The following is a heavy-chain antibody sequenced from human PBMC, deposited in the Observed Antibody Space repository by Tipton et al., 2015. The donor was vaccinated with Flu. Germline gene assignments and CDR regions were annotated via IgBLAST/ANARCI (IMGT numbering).Heavy chain of an antibody. Sequence: TLSLTCTVSGDSISSYYWSWIRQPAGKGLEWIGRIYTSGSTNYNASLKSRVTMSVDTSKNQFSLKLSSVTVADTAVYYCARGYCSGGSCSYWYFDLWGRGTLVTVSS. CDR1: GDSISSYY. J-gene: IGHJ2*01. CDR2: IYTSGST. CDR3: ARGYCSGGSCSYWYFDL. D-gene: IGHD2-15*01. V-gene: IGHV4-4*07.